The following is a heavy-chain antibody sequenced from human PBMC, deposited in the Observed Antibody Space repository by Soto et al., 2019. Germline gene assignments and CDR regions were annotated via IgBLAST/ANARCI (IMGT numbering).Heavy chain of an antibody. CDR2: IYSGGTT. Sequence: EVQLVESGGGLIQPGESLRLSCTASGFTVSSKYMSWVRQAPGKGLEWVSVIYSGGTTYYADSVKGRFTISRDNSKNMLYLQMNSLNAEDTAVYYCASHESGGSYWYFALWGRGTLVTVSS. CDR3: ASHESGGSYWYFAL. J-gene: IGHJ2*01. V-gene: IGHV3-53*01. D-gene: IGHD2-15*01. CDR1: GFTVSSKY.